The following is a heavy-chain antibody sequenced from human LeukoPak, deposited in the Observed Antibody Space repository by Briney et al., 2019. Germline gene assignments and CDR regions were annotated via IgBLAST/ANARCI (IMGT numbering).Heavy chain of an antibody. J-gene: IGHJ4*02. V-gene: IGHV3-21*01. Sequence: PGGSLRLSCAASGFTFSSYSINWVRQAPGQGLEWVSSISSSSSYIYYADSVKGRFSISRDNAKNSLYLQMNSLRAEDTAVYYCAKGGGYSYGYSSFDYWGQGTLVTVSS. CDR2: ISSSSSYI. D-gene: IGHD5-18*01. CDR1: GFTFSSYS. CDR3: AKGGGYSYGYSSFDY.